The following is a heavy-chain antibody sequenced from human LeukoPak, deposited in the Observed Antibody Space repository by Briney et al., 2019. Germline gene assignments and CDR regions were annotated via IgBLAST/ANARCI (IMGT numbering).Heavy chain of an antibody. V-gene: IGHV3-23*01. D-gene: IGHD3-10*02. J-gene: IGHJ4*02. CDR3: ARATSQDMFGFDY. CDR1: GFTFITYA. Sequence: PGGSLRLSCAASGFTFITYAMSWVRQAPGKGLEWVSTISRSGGSTYYADSVKGRFTISRDNSKNTLYLQMNSLRAEDTAVYYCARATSQDMFGFDYWGQGTLVTVSS. CDR2: ISRSGGST.